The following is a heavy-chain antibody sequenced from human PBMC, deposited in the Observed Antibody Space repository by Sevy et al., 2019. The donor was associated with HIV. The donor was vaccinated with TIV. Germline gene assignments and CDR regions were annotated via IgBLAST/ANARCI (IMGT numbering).Heavy chain of an antibody. D-gene: IGHD6-19*01. CDR3: AKDAYSSGDGYFDY. V-gene: IGHV3-30*18. CDR2: ISYDGSNK. Sequence: GESLKISCAASGFTFSSYDMHWVRQAPGKGLEWVAVISYDGSNKYYADSVKGRFTISRDNSKNTLYLQMNSLRAEDTAVYYCAKDAYSSGDGYFDYWGQGTLVTVSS. J-gene: IGHJ4*02. CDR1: GFTFSSYD.